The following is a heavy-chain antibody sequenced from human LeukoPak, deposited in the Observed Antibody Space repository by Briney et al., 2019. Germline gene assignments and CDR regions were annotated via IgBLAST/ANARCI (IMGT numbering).Heavy chain of an antibody. CDR1: GGSANNAAYY. Sequence: PSQTLSLTCTVSGGSANNAAYYWSWIRQHPGKGLEWIGHIDYRRRTNYNPSLKSRVTISVDTSENQFSLRLSSVTAADTAVYYCARGVRDGYKTFDYWGQGTLVTVSS. D-gene: IGHD5-24*01. V-gene: IGHV4-31*03. CDR3: ARGVRDGYKTFDY. J-gene: IGHJ4*02. CDR2: IDYRRRT.